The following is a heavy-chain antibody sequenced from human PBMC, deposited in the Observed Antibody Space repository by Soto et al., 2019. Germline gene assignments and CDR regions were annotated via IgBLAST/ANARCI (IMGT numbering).Heavy chain of an antibody. CDR2: ISAYNGNT. D-gene: IGHD3-10*01. CDR1: GYTFTSYA. CDR3: ARDPGTRSDY. V-gene: IGHV1-18*01. Sequence: ASVKVSCKASGYTFTSYAMHWVRQAPGQWLEWMGWISAYNGNTNYAQKLQGRVTMTTDTSTSTAYMEVRSLRSDDTAVYYCARDPGTRSDYWGQGTLVTVSS. J-gene: IGHJ4*02.